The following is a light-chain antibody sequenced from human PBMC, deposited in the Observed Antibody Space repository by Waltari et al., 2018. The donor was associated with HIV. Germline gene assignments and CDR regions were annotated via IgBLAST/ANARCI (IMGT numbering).Light chain of an antibody. V-gene: IGKV2-28*01. CDR1: QSLLHGDGYIY. CDR2: LGS. J-gene: IGKJ2*01. CDR3: MQALQTPYT. Sequence: IVMTQSPLSLPVTPGEPASISCRSSQSLLHGDGYIYLDWYLQRPGQSPQLLVYLGSSRASGVPDRFSGSGSGTDCTLEISRVEAEDVGVYYCMQALQTPYTFGQGTKLEIK.